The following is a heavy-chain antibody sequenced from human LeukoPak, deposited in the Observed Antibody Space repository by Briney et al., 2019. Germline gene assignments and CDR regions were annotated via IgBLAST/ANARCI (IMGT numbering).Heavy chain of an antibody. CDR3: ARGPITIFGVVKFGWFDP. J-gene: IGHJ5*02. V-gene: IGHV1-3*03. Sequence: ASVKVSCKASGYTFTSYAMHWVRQAPGQRLEWMGWINAGNGNTKYSQEFQGRVTITRDTSASTAYMELSSLRSEDTAVYYCARGPITIFGVVKFGWFDPWGQGTLVTVSS. D-gene: IGHD3-3*01. CDR1: GYTFTSYA. CDR2: INAGNGNT.